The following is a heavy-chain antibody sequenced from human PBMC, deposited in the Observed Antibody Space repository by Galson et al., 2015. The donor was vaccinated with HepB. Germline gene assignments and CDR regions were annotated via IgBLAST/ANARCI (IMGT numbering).Heavy chain of an antibody. CDR1: GFTFSSYG. V-gene: IGHV3-30*03. D-gene: IGHD6-6*01. CDR2: ISYDGSNK. Sequence: SLRLSCAASGFTFSSYGMHWVRQAPGKGLEWVAVISYDGSNKYYADSVKGRFTISRDDSKSIAYLQMNSLKTEDTAVYYCTSGSIDAFDIWGQGTMVTVSS. J-gene: IGHJ3*02. CDR3: TSGSIDAFDI.